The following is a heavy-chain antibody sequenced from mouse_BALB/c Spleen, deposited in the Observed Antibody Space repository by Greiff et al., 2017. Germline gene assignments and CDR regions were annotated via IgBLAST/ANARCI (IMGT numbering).Heavy chain of an antibody. CDR3: ARGRGNYEGAMDY. V-gene: IGHV3-8*02. J-gene: IGHJ4*01. D-gene: IGHD2-1*01. Sequence: DVKLQESGPSLVKPSQTLSLTCSVTGDSITSGYWNWIRKFPGNKLEYMGYISYSGSTYYNPSLKSRISITRDTSKNQYYLQLNSVTTEDTATYYCARGRGNYEGAMDYWGQGTSVTVSS. CDR2: ISYSGST. CDR1: GDSITSGY.